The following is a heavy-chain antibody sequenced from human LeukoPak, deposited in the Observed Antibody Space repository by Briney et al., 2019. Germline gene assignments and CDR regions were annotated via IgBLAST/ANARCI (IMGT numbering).Heavy chain of an antibody. V-gene: IGHV5-51*01. Sequence: GEPLKISCKGSGYSFTRYWIAWVRQMPGKGLEWMGIIYPGDSDTRYSPSFQGQVTISADKSISTAYLQWSSLKASDTAMYYCARQDGMALYYSDYWGQGTLVTVSS. CDR1: GYSFTRYW. D-gene: IGHD1-14*01. J-gene: IGHJ4*02. CDR2: IYPGDSDT. CDR3: ARQDGMALYYSDY.